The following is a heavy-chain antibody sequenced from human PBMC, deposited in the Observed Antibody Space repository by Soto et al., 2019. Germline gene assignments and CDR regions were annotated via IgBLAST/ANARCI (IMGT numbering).Heavy chain of an antibody. CDR2: ISYDGSNK. CDR1: GFTFSSYG. D-gene: IGHD3-3*01. CDR3: AKGRFWSGSPQDFDY. J-gene: IGHJ4*02. V-gene: IGHV3-30*18. Sequence: SLRLSCAASGFTFSSYGMHWVRQAPGKGLEWVAVISYDGSNKYYADSVKGRFTISRDNSKNTLYLQMNSLRAEDTAVYYCAKGRFWSGSPQDFDYWGQGTLVTVS.